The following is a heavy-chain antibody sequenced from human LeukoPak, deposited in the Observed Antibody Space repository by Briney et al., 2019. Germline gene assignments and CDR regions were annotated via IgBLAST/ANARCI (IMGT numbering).Heavy chain of an antibody. CDR1: GLTVSNHD. J-gene: IGHJ4*02. V-gene: IGHV3-69-1*01. D-gene: IGHD6-13*01. CDR3: VRGWAAD. CDR2: ISSSSST. Sequence: GGSPRLSCAASGLTVSNHDMSWFRQAPGKGLEWVSYISSSSSTYYADSVKGRFTISRDNAKNSVSLQMSSLRAEDTAVYYCVRGWAADWGQGTLVTVSS.